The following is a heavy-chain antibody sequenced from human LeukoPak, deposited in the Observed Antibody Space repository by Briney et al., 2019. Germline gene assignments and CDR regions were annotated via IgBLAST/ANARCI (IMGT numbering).Heavy chain of an antibody. Sequence: GGSLRLSCAASGFTFSSYWMHWVRHAPGKGLVWVSRINSDGSSTSYADSVKGRFTISRDNAKNTLYLQMNSLRAEDTAVYYCARGYYYDSSGFPQRHSASKLDIWGQGTMVTVSS. CDR2: INSDGSST. J-gene: IGHJ3*02. CDR1: GFTFSSYW. V-gene: IGHV3-74*01. D-gene: IGHD3-22*01. CDR3: ARGYYYDSSGFPQRHSASKLDI.